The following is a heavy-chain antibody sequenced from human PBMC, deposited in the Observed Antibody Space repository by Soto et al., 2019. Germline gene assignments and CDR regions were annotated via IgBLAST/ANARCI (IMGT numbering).Heavy chain of an antibody. Sequence: EVQLVESGGGVARPGGSLRLSCAASGFTFEDHGMSWVRQAPGKGLEWLSDISWDGGTTVYADSVKGRFTVSRNNAKSSLYLQMNSLKPGDTALYRCARRSGDQLVCAFWGQGTLVTVSS. CDR2: ISWDGGTT. CDR1: GFTFEDHG. J-gene: IGHJ4*02. CDR3: ARRSGDQLVCAF. D-gene: IGHD6-13*01. V-gene: IGHV3-20*01.